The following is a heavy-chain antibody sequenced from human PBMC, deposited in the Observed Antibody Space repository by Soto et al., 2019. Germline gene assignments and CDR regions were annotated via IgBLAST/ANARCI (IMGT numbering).Heavy chain of an antibody. CDR2: ISGSGHAT. CDR1: GFIFDSYA. CDR3: AKGRYFDSSGGCANY. D-gene: IGHD3-22*01. V-gene: IGHV3-23*01. Sequence: EVKLLESGGGLIPPGASARLSCVTSGFIFDSYAMSWVRQSPGRGLEWVAAISGSGHATYYTRSVRGRFLISRDKSKKTVFLQMNNLRAEDTAVYYCAKGRYFDSSGGCANYWGLGTLVTVSS. J-gene: IGHJ4*02.